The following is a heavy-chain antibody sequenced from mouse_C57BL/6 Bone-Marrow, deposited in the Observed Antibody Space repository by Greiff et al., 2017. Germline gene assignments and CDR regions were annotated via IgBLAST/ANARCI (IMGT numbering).Heavy chain of an antibody. V-gene: IGHV1-78*01. CDR3: AKKRCGSSYYFDY. J-gene: IGHJ2*01. Sequence: QVQLQQSDAELVKPGASVKISCKVSGYTFTDHTIHWMKQRPEQGLEWIGYIYPRDGSTKYNEKFKGKATLTADKSSSTAYMQLNSLTSADSAVYFYAKKRCGSSYYFDYWGQGTTLTVSS. CDR2: IYPRDGST. D-gene: IGHD1-1*01. CDR1: GYTFTDHT.